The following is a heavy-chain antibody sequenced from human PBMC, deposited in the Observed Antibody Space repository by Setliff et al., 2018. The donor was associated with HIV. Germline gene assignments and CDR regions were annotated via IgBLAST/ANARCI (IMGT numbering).Heavy chain of an antibody. CDR1: GYSISSDYC. CDR2: MCHGGNNN. V-gene: IGHV4-38-2*02. D-gene: IGHD4-17*01. Sequence: SETLSLTCGVSGYSISSDYCWGWIRQPPGKGLEWIGNMCHGGNNNYYNPSLKSRVTISVDTSKNQFSLKLSPVTAADTAVYYCARDPPGYGDSNDYWGQGTLVTVSS. J-gene: IGHJ4*02. CDR3: ARDPPGYGDSNDY.